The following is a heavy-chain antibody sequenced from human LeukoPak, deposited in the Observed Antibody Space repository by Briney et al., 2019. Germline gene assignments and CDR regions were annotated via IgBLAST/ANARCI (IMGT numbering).Heavy chain of an antibody. D-gene: IGHD3-22*01. CDR2: IYYSGST. CDR1: GGSISSGGYS. CDR3: ARDSASYYEYFDL. V-gene: IGHV4-30-4*07. Sequence: SETLSLTCAVSGGSISSGGYSWSWIRQPPGKGLEWIGYIYYSGSTYYNPSLKSRVAMSVDTSKNQFSLKLTSVTAADTAVYYCARDSASYYEYFDLWGRGTLVTVSS. J-gene: IGHJ2*01.